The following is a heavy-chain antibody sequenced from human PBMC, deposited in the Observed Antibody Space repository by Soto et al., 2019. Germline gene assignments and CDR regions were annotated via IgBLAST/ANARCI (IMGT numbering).Heavy chain of an antibody. V-gene: IGHV5-51*01. J-gene: IGHJ6*02. D-gene: IGHD6-6*01. CDR2: IYPGDSDT. CDR3: ARTRSFTLGFYYDGMDV. Sequence: GESLKISCQGSGYSFASYWIGWVRQMPGKDLEWMGIIYPGDSDTRYSPSFQGQVTISADKSLRTAYLQWTSLEASDTALYYCARTRSFTLGFYYDGMDVWGQGTTVTVSS. CDR1: GYSFASYW.